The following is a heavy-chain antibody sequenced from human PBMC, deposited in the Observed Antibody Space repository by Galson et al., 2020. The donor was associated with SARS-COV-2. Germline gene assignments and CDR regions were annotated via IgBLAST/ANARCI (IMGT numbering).Heavy chain of an antibody. CDR3: SRSDYGGRGGFDY. V-gene: IGHV4-31*03. D-gene: IGHD3-10*01. CDR2: IYYRGST. CDR1: GASISSGSYY. J-gene: IGHJ4*02. Sequence: SETLSLTCTVSGASISSGSYYWSWIRQHPGKGLEWIGYIYYRGSTYYNPSLESRLTISVDTSKNQFSLMLSSVTAADTAVYFCSRSDYGGRGGFDYWGRGTLVTVSS.